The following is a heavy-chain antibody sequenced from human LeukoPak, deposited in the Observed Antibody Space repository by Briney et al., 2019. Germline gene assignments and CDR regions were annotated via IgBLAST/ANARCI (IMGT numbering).Heavy chain of an antibody. D-gene: IGHD5-24*01. V-gene: IGHV3-7*05. CDR3: ARASNPWLQLC. Sequence: PGGSLRLSCAASGFTFSNYWMIWVRQAPGKGLEWVANIQQDGGQKRYADSVRGRFTVSRDNAQTSLYLHMNSLRAEDTAVYYCARASNPWLQLCWGQGTLVTVSS. J-gene: IGHJ4*02. CDR1: GFTFSNYW. CDR2: IQQDGGQK.